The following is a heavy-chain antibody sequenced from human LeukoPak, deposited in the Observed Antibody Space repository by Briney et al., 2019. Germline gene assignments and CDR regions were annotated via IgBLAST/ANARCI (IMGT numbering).Heavy chain of an antibody. CDR2: TYYRSKWYN. CDR3: TRLRPSTNHALDS. J-gene: IGHJ4*02. Sequence: SQTLSLTCAISGDSVSSNSAAWNWIRQSPSRGLEWLGRTYYRSKWYNDYAVSVKSRITINPDTSKNQLSLKLSSVTAADTAVYYCTRLRPSTNHALDSWGQGTLVTVSS. CDR1: GDSVSSNSAA. V-gene: IGHV6-1*01. D-gene: IGHD1-14*01.